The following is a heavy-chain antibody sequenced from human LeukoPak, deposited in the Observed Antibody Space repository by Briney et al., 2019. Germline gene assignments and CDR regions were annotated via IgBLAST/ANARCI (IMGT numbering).Heavy chain of an antibody. J-gene: IGHJ4*02. CDR1: GFTFSSYG. V-gene: IGHV3-30*18. D-gene: IGHD3-3*02. CDR2: ISYDGSNK. Sequence: SGGSLRLSCAASGFTFSSYGMHWVRQAPGKGLEWVAVISYDGSNKYYADSVKGRFTISRDNSKNTLYLQMNCLRAEDTAVYYCAKGVSPDYWGQGTLVTVSS. CDR3: AKGVSPDY.